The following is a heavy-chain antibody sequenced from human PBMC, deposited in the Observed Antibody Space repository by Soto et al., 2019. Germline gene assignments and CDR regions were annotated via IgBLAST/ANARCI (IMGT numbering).Heavy chain of an antibody. V-gene: IGHV4-61*01. D-gene: IGHD6-13*01. CDR3: ARAWKQPWGGMDV. J-gene: IGHJ6*02. Sequence: QVQLQESGPRLVKPPETLSLTCTVSGDSVSSNSYFWTWIRQPPGKVLEYIGYIYYSGSTNYNSSLKSRVTISLATSKSQFSLRLSSVTAADTAVYYCARAWKQPWGGMDVWGPGTTVTVS. CDR1: GDSVSSNSYF. CDR2: IYYSGST.